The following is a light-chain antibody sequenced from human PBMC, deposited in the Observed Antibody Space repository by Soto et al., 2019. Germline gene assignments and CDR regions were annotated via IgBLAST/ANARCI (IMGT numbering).Light chain of an antibody. V-gene: IGLV2-8*01. CDR1: SSDIGGYNS. CDR2: DVT. CDR3: CSYAGSSTPFV. J-gene: IGLJ1*01. Sequence: QSALTQSPSASGSPGQSVTISCTGTSSDIGGYNSVSWYQQHPGKAPKVMIYDVTKRPSGVPDRFSGSKSGNTASLTVSALQAEDEADYYCCSYAGSSTPFVFGTGTKLTVL.